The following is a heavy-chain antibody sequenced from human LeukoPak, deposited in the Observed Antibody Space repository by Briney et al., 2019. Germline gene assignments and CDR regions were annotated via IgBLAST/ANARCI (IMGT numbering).Heavy chain of an antibody. D-gene: IGHD6-19*01. CDR3: ARDYGHEIAVAGSDAFDI. J-gene: IGHJ3*02. CDR2: ISSSSSYI. Sequence: PGGSLRLSCAASGFTFSSYSMNWVRQAPGKGLEWVSSISSSSSYIYYADSVKGRFTISRDNAKNSLYLQMNSLRAEDTAVYYCARDYGHEIAVAGSDAFDIWGQGTMVTVSS. V-gene: IGHV3-21*01. CDR1: GFTFSSYS.